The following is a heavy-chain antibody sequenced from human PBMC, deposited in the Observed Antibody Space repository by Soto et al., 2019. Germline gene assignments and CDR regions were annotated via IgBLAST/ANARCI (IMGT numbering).Heavy chain of an antibody. J-gene: IGHJ6*02. CDR3: ARALIQLWPHYYYGMDV. V-gene: IGHV4-30-4*01. CDR2: IYYSGST. CDR1: GGSISSGDYY. D-gene: IGHD5-18*01. Sequence: SSETLSLTCTVSGGSISSGDYYWSWIPQPPGKGLEWIGYIYYSGSTYYNPSLKSRVTISVDTSKNQFSLKLNSVTAADTAMYYCARALIQLWPHYYYGMDVWGQGSTVTVS.